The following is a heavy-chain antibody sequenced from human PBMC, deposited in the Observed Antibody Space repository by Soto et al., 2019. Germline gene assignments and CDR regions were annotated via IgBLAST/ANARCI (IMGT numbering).Heavy chain of an antibody. CDR2: ISWNSGSI. J-gene: IGHJ4*02. V-gene: IGHV3-9*01. CDR1: GFTFDDYA. D-gene: IGHD6-13*01. Sequence: EVQLVESGGGLVQPGRSLRLSCAACGFTFDDYAMHWVRQAPGTGLEWVSGISWNSGSIGYADSVKGRFTTSRDNAKKSLYQQMNSLRAEDTALYYCAKDKVEGGPVAAGYYFDCWGQGTLVTVCS. CDR3: AKDKVEGGPVAAGYYFDC.